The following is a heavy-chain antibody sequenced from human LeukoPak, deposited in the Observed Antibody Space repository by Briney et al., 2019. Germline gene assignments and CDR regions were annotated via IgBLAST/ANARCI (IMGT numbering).Heavy chain of an antibody. CDR3: ARTHYSNYLNWFDP. J-gene: IGHJ5*02. CDR2: ISYDGSNK. D-gene: IGHD4-4*01. V-gene: IGHV3-30-3*01. CDR1: GFTFSSYA. Sequence: PGGSLRLSCAASGFTFSSYAMHWVRQAPGKGLEWVAVISYDGSNKYYADSVKGRFTISRDNSKNTLYLQMNSLRAEDTAVYYCARTHYSNYLNWFDPWGQGTLVTVSS.